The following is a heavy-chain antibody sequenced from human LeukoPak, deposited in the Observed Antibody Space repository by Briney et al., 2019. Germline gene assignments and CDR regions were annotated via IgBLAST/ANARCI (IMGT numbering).Heavy chain of an antibody. J-gene: IGHJ5*02. CDR3: ARGTYRIGEAGTSWFDP. Sequence: GGSLRLSCAASGFTFSSYWMSWVRQAPGKGLEWVSYISSSGSKKYYADSVKGRFTISRDNAKNSLYLQMNSLRAEDTAVYYCARGTYRIGEAGTSWFDPWGQGTLVTVSS. V-gene: IGHV3-48*04. CDR1: GFTFSSYW. D-gene: IGHD6-13*01. CDR2: ISSSGSKK.